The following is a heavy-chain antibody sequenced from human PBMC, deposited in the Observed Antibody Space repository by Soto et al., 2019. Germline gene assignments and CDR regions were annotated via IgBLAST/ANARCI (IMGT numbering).Heavy chain of an antibody. J-gene: IGHJ4*02. V-gene: IGHV4-4*02. Sequence: QVQLQESGPGLVKPSETLSLTCAVSGDSISSPNWWSWYRQAPGKGLELVGEMFASGSSNYNPSLNGRVTMSLGTSKNHFSLRLTSLTAADTAIYYCAREGFDHRPDYWGQGIPVTVSS. CDR3: AREGFDHRPDY. CDR2: MFASGSS. CDR1: GDSISSPNW.